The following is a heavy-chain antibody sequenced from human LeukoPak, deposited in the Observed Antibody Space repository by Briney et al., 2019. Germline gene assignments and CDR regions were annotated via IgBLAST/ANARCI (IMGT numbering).Heavy chain of an antibody. CDR3: ARDRWELLVRNDY. Sequence: GGSLRLSCAASGFTFSSYSMNWVRQAPGKGLEWVSSISSSSSCIYYADSVKGRFTISRDNAKNSLYLQMNSLRAEDTAVYYCARDRWELLVRNDYWGQGTLVTVSS. V-gene: IGHV3-21*01. CDR1: GFTFSSYS. CDR2: ISSSSSCI. J-gene: IGHJ4*02. D-gene: IGHD1-26*01.